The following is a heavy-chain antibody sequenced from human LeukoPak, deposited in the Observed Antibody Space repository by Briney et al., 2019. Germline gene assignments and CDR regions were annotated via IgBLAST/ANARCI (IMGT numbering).Heavy chain of an antibody. J-gene: IGHJ4*01. CDR2: ISSSSSTI. D-gene: IGHD6-13*01. Sequence: HPGGSLRLSCAASGFTFSSYSMSWVRQAPGKGLEWVSYISSSSSTIYYADSVKGRFTISRDNAKNSLYLQMNSLRAEDTAVYYCASGSSVWYSSSWYQAYWGQGTLVTVSS. CDR3: ASGSSVWYSSSWYQAY. V-gene: IGHV3-48*04. CDR1: GFTFSSYS.